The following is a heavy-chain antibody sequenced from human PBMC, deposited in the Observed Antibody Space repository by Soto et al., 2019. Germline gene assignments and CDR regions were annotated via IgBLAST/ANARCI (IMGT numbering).Heavy chain of an antibody. CDR3: ARDSPMGSTFSGYDAIVY. D-gene: IGHD5-12*01. J-gene: IGHJ4*02. Sequence: QVHLVQSGAEVKKPGSSVKVSCKASGGAFTNDIITWVRQAPGQGLEWMGRIIPLLDVTNYAQKFQGRVTITADKSTSTAYLELYSLIYEDTAVYYCARDSPMGSTFSGYDAIVYWGQGTLVTVSS. CDR2: IIPLLDVT. CDR1: GGAFTNDI. V-gene: IGHV1-69*08.